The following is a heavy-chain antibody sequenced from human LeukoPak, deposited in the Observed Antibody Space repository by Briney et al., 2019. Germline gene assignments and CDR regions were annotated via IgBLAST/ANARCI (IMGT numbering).Heavy chain of an antibody. Sequence: GASVKVSCKASGYTFTSYGISWVRQAPGQGLEWMGIINPSGGSTSYAQKFQGRVTMTRDMSTSTVYMELSSLRSEDTAVYYCARNYYGSGSYSYYMDVWGKGTTVTVSS. CDR3: ARNYYGSGSYSYYMDV. V-gene: IGHV1-46*01. D-gene: IGHD3-10*01. CDR2: INPSGGST. CDR1: GYTFTSYG. J-gene: IGHJ6*03.